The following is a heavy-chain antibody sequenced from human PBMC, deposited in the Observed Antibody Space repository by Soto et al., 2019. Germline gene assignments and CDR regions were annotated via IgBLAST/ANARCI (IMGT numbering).Heavy chain of an antibody. CDR2: ISSSSSYI. V-gene: IGHV3-21*01. CDR3: ARSPSMTTVSLDY. CDR1: GFTFSSYS. D-gene: IGHD4-17*01. Sequence: GGSLRLSCAASGFTFSSYSMNWVRQAPGKGLEWVSSISSSSSYIYYADSVKGRFTISRGNAKNSLYLQMNSLRAEDTAVYYCARSPSMTTVSLDYWGQGTLVTVSS. J-gene: IGHJ4*02.